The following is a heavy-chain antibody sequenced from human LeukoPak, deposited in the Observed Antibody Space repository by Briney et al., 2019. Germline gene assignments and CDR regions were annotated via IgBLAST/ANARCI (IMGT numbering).Heavy chain of an antibody. Sequence: PGRSLRLTCVASGFTIDDYAMHWVRQAPGKGLEWVSGFSWNSGIIGYADSVKGRFTISRDNAKNSLYLQMNSLRAEDTAFYYCARALEATYMDYFDPWGQGTLVTVSS. CDR2: FSWNSGII. CDR3: ARALEATYMDYFDP. D-gene: IGHD3/OR15-3a*01. J-gene: IGHJ5*02. V-gene: IGHV3-9*01. CDR1: GFTIDDYA.